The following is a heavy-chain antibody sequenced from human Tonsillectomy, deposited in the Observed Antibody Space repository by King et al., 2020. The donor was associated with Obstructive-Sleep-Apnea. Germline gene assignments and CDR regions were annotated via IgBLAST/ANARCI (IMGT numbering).Heavy chain of an antibody. CDR1: GGSISSSSYY. Sequence: LQLQESGPGLVKPSETLSLTCTVSGGSISSSSYYWGWIRQPPGKGLEWIGSIYYSGSTYYNPSLKSRVTISVDTSKNQFSLKLSSVTAADTAVYYCARDYGDYIRYDYWGQGTLVTVSS. CDR3: ARDYGDYIRYDY. V-gene: IGHV4-39*07. J-gene: IGHJ4*02. D-gene: IGHD4-17*01. CDR2: IYYSGST.